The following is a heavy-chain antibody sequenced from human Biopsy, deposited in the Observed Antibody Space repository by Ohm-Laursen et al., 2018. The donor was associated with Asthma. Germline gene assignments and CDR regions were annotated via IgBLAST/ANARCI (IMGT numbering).Heavy chain of an antibody. J-gene: IGHJ4*02. Sequence: SLRLSCAASGFTFTDYWMHWVRQPPGKGLEWVSVIYSGGGTYYADSVQGRVTISRDNSKNTLSLQMHSLRAEDTAVYYCARGDSSNWSHYYFDYWGQGTLVTVSS. CDR3: ARGDSSNWSHYYFDY. CDR1: GFTFTDYW. D-gene: IGHD3-22*01. CDR2: IYSGGGT. V-gene: IGHV3-53*01.